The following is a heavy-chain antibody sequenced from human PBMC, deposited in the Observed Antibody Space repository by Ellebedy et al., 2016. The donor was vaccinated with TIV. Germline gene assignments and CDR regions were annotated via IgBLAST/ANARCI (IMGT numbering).Heavy chain of an antibody. CDR3: ARRRPAARPHYFDY. CDR1: GFTFNTYD. CDR2: ISGDGGNK. V-gene: IGHV3-30*03. J-gene: IGHJ4*02. D-gene: IGHD6-6*01. Sequence: GESLKISCAASGFTFNTYDIDWVRQAPGKGLELVAVISGDGGNKYYADSVKGRFTISRDNSKTTVYLQMNSMRAEDSAVYYCARRRPAARPHYFDYWGQGILVTVSS.